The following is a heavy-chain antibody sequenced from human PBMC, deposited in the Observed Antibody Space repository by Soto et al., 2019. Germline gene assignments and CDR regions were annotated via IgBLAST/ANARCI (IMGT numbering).Heavy chain of an antibody. J-gene: IGHJ5*02. CDR2: INAGNGNT. CDR3: ARATKGYGGLSKYPSQDENNWFDP. V-gene: IGHV1-3*01. Sequence: ASVKVSCKASGYTFTSYAMHWVRQAPGQRLEWMGWINAGNGNTKYSQKFQGRVTITRDTSGSTAYMELSSLRSEDTADYYCARATKGYGGLSKYPSQDENNWFDPWGQGTLVTVSS. D-gene: IGHD3-10*01. CDR1: GYTFTSYA.